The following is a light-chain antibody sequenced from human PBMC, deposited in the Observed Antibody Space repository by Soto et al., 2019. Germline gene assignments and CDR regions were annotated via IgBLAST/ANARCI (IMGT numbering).Light chain of an antibody. CDR2: AAS. Sequence: DIQMPQSPSSLSASVGDRVSITCRASQTIITYLNWYQQKPGKAPKLLISAASNLQSGVPSRFSGSVSETEFTLTISSVLPEDFATYYCQQSYSTPRTFGQGTKLEIK. CDR1: QTIITY. V-gene: IGKV1-39*01. J-gene: IGKJ2*01. CDR3: QQSYSTPRT.